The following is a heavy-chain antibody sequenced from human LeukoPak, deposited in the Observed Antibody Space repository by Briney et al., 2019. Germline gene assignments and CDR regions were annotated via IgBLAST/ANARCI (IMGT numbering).Heavy chain of an antibody. CDR1: GFTFSNSG. CDR2: ITDSGDTT. J-gene: IGHJ4*02. V-gene: IGHV3-23*01. Sequence: GGSLRLSCAASGFTFSNSGMAWVRQTPRKGLEWVSAITDSGDTTYYADSVKGRFIISRDNSQNTLYLQMNSLRAEDTAMYYCATMNGYFAYWGQGTLVTASS. CDR3: ATMNGYFAY. D-gene: IGHD2-8*01.